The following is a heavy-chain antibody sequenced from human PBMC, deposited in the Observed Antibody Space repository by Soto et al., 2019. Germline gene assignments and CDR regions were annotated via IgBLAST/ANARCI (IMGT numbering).Heavy chain of an antibody. Sequence: GWSLRLACASSGFTFNTYSMNWVRQAPGKGLEWVSSISSSSSYIYYTDSVKGRFTISRDNAKNSLYLQMNSLRAEDTAVYYCASLSRFALDYWGQGTLVTVSS. CDR3: ASLSRFALDY. J-gene: IGHJ4*02. CDR2: ISSSSSYI. V-gene: IGHV3-21*01. D-gene: IGHD3-10*01. CDR1: GFTFNTYS.